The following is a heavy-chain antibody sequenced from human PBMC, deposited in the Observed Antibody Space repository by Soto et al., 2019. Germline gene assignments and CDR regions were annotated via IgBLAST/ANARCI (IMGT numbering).Heavy chain of an antibody. J-gene: IGHJ4*02. CDR2: IIPIFGTA. CDR3: ARDLYDYVWGSYRSPFGY. V-gene: IGHV1-69*13. D-gene: IGHD3-16*02. Sequence: SVKVSCKASGGTFSSYAISWVRQAPGQGLEWMGGIIPIFGTANYAQKFQGRVTITADESTSTAYMELSSLRSEDTAVYYCARDLYDYVWGSYRSPFGYWGQGTLVTVSS. CDR1: GGTFSSYA.